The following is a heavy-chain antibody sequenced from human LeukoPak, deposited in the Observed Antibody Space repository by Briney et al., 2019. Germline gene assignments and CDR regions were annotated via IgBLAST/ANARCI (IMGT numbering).Heavy chain of an antibody. CDR1: GGSFSGYY. V-gene: IGHV4-34*01. CDR2: INHSGST. D-gene: IGHD2-2*01. CDR3: ARDDIVVVPAAKLFYYYMDV. Sequence: SETLSLTCAVYGGSFSGYYWSWLRQPPGKGLEWIGEINHSGSTNYNPSLKSRVTISVDTSKNQFPLKLSSVTAADTAVYYCARDDIVVVPAAKLFYYYMDVWGKGTTVTVSS. J-gene: IGHJ6*03.